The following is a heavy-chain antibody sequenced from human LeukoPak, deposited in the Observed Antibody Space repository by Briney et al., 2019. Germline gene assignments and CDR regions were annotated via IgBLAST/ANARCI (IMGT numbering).Heavy chain of an antibody. Sequence: SETLSLTCTVSGGSISSSSYYWGWIRQPPGKGLEWIGSIYYSGSTYYNPSLKSRVTISVDTSKNQFSLKLSSVTAADTAVYYCAINALPDGVYDSSGYYSPFDYWGQGTLVTVSS. V-gene: IGHV4-39*01. J-gene: IGHJ4*02. CDR1: GGSISSSSYY. CDR3: AINALPDGVYDSSGYYSPFDY. CDR2: IYYSGST. D-gene: IGHD3-22*01.